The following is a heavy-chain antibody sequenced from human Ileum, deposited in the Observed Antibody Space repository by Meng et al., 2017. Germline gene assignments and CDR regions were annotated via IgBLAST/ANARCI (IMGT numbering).Heavy chain of an antibody. J-gene: IGHJ4*02. Sequence: QVQPEESGPVLVEPSGTLSITCAVSGRSISSSDWWSWVRQPPGKGLEWIAEMNLGGSPNYNPSLKSRVTMSVDKSNDHLSLQLTSVTAADTAVYYCAHIFDSWGQGTLVTVSS. V-gene: IGHV4-4*02. CDR3: AHIFDS. CDR2: MNLGGSP. CDR1: GRSISSSDW.